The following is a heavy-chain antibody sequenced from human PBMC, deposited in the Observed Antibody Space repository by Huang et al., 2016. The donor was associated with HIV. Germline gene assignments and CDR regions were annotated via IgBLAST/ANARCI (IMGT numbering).Heavy chain of an antibody. D-gene: IGHD3-10*01. CDR2: CYPGDAGT. J-gene: IGHJ6*02. CDR3: ARLIGSPSFYYGLDV. V-gene: IGHV5-51*01. CDR1: GYRFRSNW. Sequence: EVQLVQSGAEVKKPGESLKISCKGSGYRFRSNWIGWVRQMPGKGLEWMGICYPGDAGTGYGPSFQGQVTISADKSINTAYLQWSSLKASDTAMYYCARLIGSPSFYYGLDVWGQGTTVTVSS.